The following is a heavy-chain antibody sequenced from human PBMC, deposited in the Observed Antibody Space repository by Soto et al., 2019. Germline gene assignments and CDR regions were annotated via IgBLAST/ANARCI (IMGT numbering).Heavy chain of an antibody. CDR2: VSGGAGTT. CDR1: GFIFGSYA. V-gene: IGHV3-23*01. J-gene: IGHJ4*02. D-gene: IGHD3-10*01. CDR3: AKPYYYGSGSEQGFDF. Sequence: EVQLLASGGGLVQPGGSLRLSCTASGFIFGSYAMSWVRQAPGKGLEWISGVSGGAGTTYYADSVKGRFTIYRDNSKNTLYLQMNTLRAEDTALYYCAKPYYYGSGSEQGFDFWGQGTLVTVSS.